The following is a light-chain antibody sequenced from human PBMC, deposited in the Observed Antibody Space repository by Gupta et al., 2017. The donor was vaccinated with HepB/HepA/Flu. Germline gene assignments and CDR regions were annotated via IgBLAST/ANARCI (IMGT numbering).Light chain of an antibody. Sequence: QSVLTQPPSVSGAPGQRVTISCTGSSSNIGAVYDVHWYQQLPGTAPKLLIYGNRNRPSGVPDRFSGSKSGSSASLAITVLQAEDEADYYCQSYDSSLSAHVVFGGGTKLTVL. CDR2: GNR. J-gene: IGLJ2*01. CDR3: QSYDSSLSAHVV. V-gene: IGLV1-40*01. CDR1: SSNIGAVYD.